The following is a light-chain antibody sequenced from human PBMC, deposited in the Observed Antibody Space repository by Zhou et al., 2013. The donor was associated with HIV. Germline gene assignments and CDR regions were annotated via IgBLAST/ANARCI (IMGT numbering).Light chain of an antibody. CDR2: GVS. V-gene: IGKV3-15*01. CDR1: QSVATN. Sequence: EIVMTQSPATLSVSSGERATLSCRASQSVATNLAWYQQKPGQAPRLLIYGVSTRAAGVPARFSGSGAWTEFTLTISSMQSEDFAVYYCQQYDSWPPYTFGQGTKLEIK. CDR3: QQYDSWPPYT. J-gene: IGKJ2*01.